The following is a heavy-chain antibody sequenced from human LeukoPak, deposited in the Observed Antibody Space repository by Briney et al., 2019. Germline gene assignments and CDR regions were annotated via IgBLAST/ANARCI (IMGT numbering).Heavy chain of an antibody. V-gene: IGHV3-30*04. Sequence: GGSLRLSCAASGFTFSSYAMNWVRQAPGKGLEWVAVISYDGSNKYYADSVKGRFTISRDNSKNTLYLQMNSLRAEDTAVYYCARDRVVGYFDYWGQGTLVTVSS. D-gene: IGHD3-10*01. CDR1: GFTFSSYA. CDR3: ARDRVVGYFDY. CDR2: ISYDGSNK. J-gene: IGHJ4*02.